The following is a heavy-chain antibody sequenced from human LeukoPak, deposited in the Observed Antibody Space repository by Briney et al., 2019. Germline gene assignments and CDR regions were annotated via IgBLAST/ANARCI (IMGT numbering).Heavy chain of an antibody. Sequence: SGGSLRLSCAASGFTFSSYSMNWVGHAPGKGLEWVSSISSSSSDIYYADSVKGRFTISRDDAKNSLYLQMNSLRAEDTAVYYCATSYMVRGVPFDYWGQGTLVTVSS. D-gene: IGHD3-10*01. CDR2: ISSSSSDI. J-gene: IGHJ4*02. V-gene: IGHV3-21*01. CDR3: ATSYMVRGVPFDY. CDR1: GFTFSSYS.